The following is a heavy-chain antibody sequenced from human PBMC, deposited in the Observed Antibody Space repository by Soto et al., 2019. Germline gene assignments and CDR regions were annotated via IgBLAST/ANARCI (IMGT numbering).Heavy chain of an antibody. Sequence: GSLRLSCAASGFTFSSYAMSWVRQAPGKGLEWVSAISGSGGSTYYADSVKGRFTISRDNSKNTLYLQMNSLRAEDTAVYYCAKLPGSSSRPTYFDYWGQGTLVTVSS. D-gene: IGHD6-6*01. J-gene: IGHJ4*02. V-gene: IGHV3-23*01. CDR1: GFTFSSYA. CDR2: ISGSGGST. CDR3: AKLPGSSSRPTYFDY.